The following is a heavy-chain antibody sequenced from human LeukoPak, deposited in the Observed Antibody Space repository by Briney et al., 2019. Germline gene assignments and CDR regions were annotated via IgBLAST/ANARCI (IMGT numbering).Heavy chain of an antibody. CDR2: ISYDGSNK. D-gene: IGHD4-17*01. CDR1: GFTFSSYA. Sequence: GGSLRLSCAASGFTFSSYAMHWVRQAPGKGLEWVAVISYDGSNKYYADSVKGRFTISRDNSKNTLYLQMNSLRAEDTAVYYCARDRGTVTTSDYYYYYGMDVWGQGTTVTVSS. CDR3: ARDRGTVTTSDYYYYYGMDV. J-gene: IGHJ6*02. V-gene: IGHV3-30-3*01.